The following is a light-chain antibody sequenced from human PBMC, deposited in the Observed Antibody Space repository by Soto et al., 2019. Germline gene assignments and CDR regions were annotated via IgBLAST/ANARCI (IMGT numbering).Light chain of an antibody. CDR1: SSNIGAGYD. CDR2: GNS. J-gene: IGLJ2*01. CDR3: QSYDSSLSGYVF. Sequence: QSVLTQPPSVSGAPGQRVTISCTGSSSNIGAGYDVHWYQQLPGTAPKLLIYGNSNRPSGVPDRFSGSKSGTSASLAITGLQAEDGADYYCQSYDSSLSGYVFFGGGTKLTVL. V-gene: IGLV1-40*01.